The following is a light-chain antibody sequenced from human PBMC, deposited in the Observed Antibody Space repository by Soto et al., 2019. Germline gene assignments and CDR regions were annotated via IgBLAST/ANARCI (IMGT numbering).Light chain of an antibody. CDR3: AAWDSSLRGVV. J-gene: IGLJ3*02. Sequence: QAVVTQPPSLSAAPRQKVTISCSGSSSNIGGNYVSWYLQLPGAPPKLLIYDNNKRPSGIPDRFSASKSGTSATLGITGLQTGDEADYYCAAWDSSLRGVVFGGGTKLTVL. CDR1: SSNIGGNY. CDR2: DNN. V-gene: IGLV1-51*01.